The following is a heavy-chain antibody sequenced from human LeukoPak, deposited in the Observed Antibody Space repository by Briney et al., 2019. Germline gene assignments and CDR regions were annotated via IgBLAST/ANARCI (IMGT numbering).Heavy chain of an antibody. D-gene: IGHD2-8*01. Sequence: PGGSLRLSCAASGFTFSSYAMHWVRQAPGKGLGWVAVISYDGSNKYYADSVKGRFTISRDNSKNTLYLQMNSLRAEDTAVYYCARDSDSMVYAIRGNYDIWGQGTMVTVSS. CDR2: ISYDGSNK. J-gene: IGHJ3*02. CDR3: ARDSDSMVYAIRGNYDI. V-gene: IGHV3-30-3*01. CDR1: GFTFSSYA.